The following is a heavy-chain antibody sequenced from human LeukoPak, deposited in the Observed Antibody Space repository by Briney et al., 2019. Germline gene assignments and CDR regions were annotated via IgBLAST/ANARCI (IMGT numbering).Heavy chain of an antibody. CDR3: ARDSSGWTDPGENNWFDP. Sequence: VASVKVSCKASGYTFTSYGISWVRQAPGQGLEWMGWISAYNGNTNYAQKLQGRVTMTTDTSTSTAYMELRSLRSDDTAVYYCARDSSGWTDPGENNWFDPWGQGTLVTVSS. CDR2: ISAYNGNT. D-gene: IGHD6-19*01. V-gene: IGHV1-18*01. CDR1: GYTFTSYG. J-gene: IGHJ5*02.